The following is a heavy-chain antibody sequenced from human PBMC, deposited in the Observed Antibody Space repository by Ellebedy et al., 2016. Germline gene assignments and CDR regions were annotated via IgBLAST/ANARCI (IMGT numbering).Heavy chain of an antibody. CDR1: GFPFRNFF. CDR3: APRAIAAPK. V-gene: IGHV3-23*01. Sequence: GGSLRLSXVASGFPFRNFFMSWVRQAPGEGLEWVSTISGGGDITVSADSVKGRFTISRDNAKNSLYLQMNSLRAEDTAVYYCAPRAIAAPKWGQGTLVTVSS. J-gene: IGHJ4*02. CDR2: ISGGGDIT. D-gene: IGHD6-6*01.